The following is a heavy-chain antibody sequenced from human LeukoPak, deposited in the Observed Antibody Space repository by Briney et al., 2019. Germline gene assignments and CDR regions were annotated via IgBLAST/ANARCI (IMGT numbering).Heavy chain of an antibody. V-gene: IGHV4-59*01. J-gene: IGHJ4*02. CDR1: GGSISSYF. D-gene: IGHD4-23*01. CDR3: AKASVTTAVLFDS. CDR2: MSNTGIT. Sequence: SETLSPTCTVSGGSISSYFWNWIGQRPGQRLQWLGYMSNTGITKYHPSLKSRVTISADTSKNQFFLNVDSVTAADTAVHYCAKASVTTAVLFDSWGQGTLVAVSS.